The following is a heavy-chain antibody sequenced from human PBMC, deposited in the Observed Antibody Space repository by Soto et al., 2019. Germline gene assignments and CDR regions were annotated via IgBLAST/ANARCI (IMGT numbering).Heavy chain of an antibody. J-gene: IGHJ1*01. V-gene: IGHV3-48*03. CDR1: GFTFSSYE. Sequence: GGSLRLSCAASGFTFSSYEMNWVRQAPGKGLEWVSYISSSGSTIYYADSVKDRFTISRDNAKNSLYLQMNSLRAEDTAVYYCARGQGGSYYYFQHWGQGTLVTISS. CDR3: ARGQGGSYYYFQH. CDR2: ISSSGSTI. D-gene: IGHD1-26*01.